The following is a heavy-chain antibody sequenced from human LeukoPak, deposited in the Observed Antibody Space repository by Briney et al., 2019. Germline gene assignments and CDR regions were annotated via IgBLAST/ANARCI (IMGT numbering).Heavy chain of an antibody. Sequence: ASVKVSCKASGYTFTGYHMYWVRQAPGQGPEWMGWISPSSGGTNYAQVFQGRVTMTRDTSISTAYMELTSLTSDDTAVYYCARGRGVTTVTYSDYWGQGTLVTVSS. CDR2: ISPSSGGT. CDR3: ARGRGVTTVTYSDY. V-gene: IGHV1-2*02. D-gene: IGHD4-17*01. CDR1: GYTFTGYH. J-gene: IGHJ4*02.